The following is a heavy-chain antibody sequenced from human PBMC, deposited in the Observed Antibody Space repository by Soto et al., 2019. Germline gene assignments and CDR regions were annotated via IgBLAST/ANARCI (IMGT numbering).Heavy chain of an antibody. CDR2: INPNSGGT. V-gene: IGHV1-2*02. D-gene: IGHD6-13*01. CDR3: ARPPRIAAAGRWFDP. J-gene: IGHJ5*02. CDR1: GYTFTGYY. Sequence: QVQLVQSGAEVKKPGASVKVSCKASGYTFTGYYMHWVRQAPGQGLEWMGWINPNSGGTNYAQKFQGRVTMTRDTSISTAYMELSRLRSDDTAVYYCARPPRIAAAGRWFDPWGQGTLVTVSS.